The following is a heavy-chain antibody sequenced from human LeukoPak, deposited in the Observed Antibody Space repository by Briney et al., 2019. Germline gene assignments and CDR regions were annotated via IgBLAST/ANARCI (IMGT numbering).Heavy chain of an antibody. Sequence: PGGSLRLSCAASGFTFSSYAMHWVRQAPGKGLEWVAVISYDGSNKYYADSVKGRFTISRDNSKNTLYLQMNSLRAEDTAVYYCACWDSSSWSHNFDYWGQGTLVTVSS. V-gene: IGHV3-30-3*01. J-gene: IGHJ4*02. CDR2: ISYDGSNK. CDR3: ACWDSSSWSHNFDY. CDR1: GFTFSSYA. D-gene: IGHD6-13*01.